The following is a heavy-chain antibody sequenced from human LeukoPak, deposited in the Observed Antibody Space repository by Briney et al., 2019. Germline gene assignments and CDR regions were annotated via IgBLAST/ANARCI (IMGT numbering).Heavy chain of an antibody. J-gene: IGHJ6*02. CDR1: GYSFTSYW. D-gene: IGHD6-13*01. V-gene: IGHV5-51*01. CDR3: ARSSLAAAHVNYGMDV. CDR2: IYPGDSDT. Sequence: GESLNISCKSSGYSFTSYWISWVRQMPGKGLEWMGIIYPGDSDTRYSPSFQGQVTISADKSISTAYLQWSSLKASDTAMYYCARSSLAAAHVNYGMDVWGQGTTVTVSS.